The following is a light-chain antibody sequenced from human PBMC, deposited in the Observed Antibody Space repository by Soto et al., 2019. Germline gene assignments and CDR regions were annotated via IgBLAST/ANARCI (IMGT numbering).Light chain of an antibody. CDR1: SSDVGGYDY. V-gene: IGLV2-14*01. CDR2: EVN. CDR3: CSFAGSSTVV. J-gene: IGLJ2*01. Sequence: QSALTQPASVSGSPGQSITISCTGTSSDVGGYDYVSWYQHHPGKAPKLMIYEVNNRPSGVSNRFSGSKSGNTAALTISGLQAVDEADYYCCSFAGSSTVVFGGGTKLTVL.